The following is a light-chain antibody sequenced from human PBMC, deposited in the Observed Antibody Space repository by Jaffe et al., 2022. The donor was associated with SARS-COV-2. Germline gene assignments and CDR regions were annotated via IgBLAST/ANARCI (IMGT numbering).Light chain of an antibody. CDR3: QQYKSWPLT. CDR2: DAS. CDR1: QSVNNN. V-gene: IGKV3-15*01. J-gene: IGKJ4*01. Sequence: EIVMTQSPATLSVSPGERATLSCRASQSVNNNLAWYQQKPGQVPRLLIYDASTRATGIPARFSGSGSGTEFTLTISSLQSEDFAVYYCQQYKSWPLTFGGGTKVEIK.